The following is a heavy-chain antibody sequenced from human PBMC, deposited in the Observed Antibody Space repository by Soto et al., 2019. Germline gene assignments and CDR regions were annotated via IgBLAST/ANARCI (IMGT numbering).Heavy chain of an antibody. Sequence: GGSLRLSCAASGFTFSSYSMNWVRQAPGKGLEWVSYISSSSSTIYYADSVKGRFTISRDNAKNSLYLQMNSLRAEDTAVYYCARDDAPTATSTFDYLGQGALVTVS. CDR1: GFTFSSYS. V-gene: IGHV3-48*01. D-gene: IGHD2-15*01. CDR2: ISSSSSTI. CDR3: ARDDAPTATSTFDY. J-gene: IGHJ4*02.